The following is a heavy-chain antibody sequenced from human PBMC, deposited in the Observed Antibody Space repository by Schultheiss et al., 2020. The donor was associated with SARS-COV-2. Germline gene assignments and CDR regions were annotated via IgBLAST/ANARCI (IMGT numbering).Heavy chain of an antibody. CDR3: ARERGEAAFDI. CDR1: GFTFDDYA. Sequence: GGSLRLSCAASGFTFDDYAMHWVRQAPGKGLEWVSGISWNSGSIGYADSVKGRFTISRDNSKNTLYLQMNSLRAEDTAVYYCARERGEAAFDIWGQGTMVTVSS. V-gene: IGHV3-9*01. J-gene: IGHJ3*02. D-gene: IGHD3-16*01. CDR2: ISWNSGSI.